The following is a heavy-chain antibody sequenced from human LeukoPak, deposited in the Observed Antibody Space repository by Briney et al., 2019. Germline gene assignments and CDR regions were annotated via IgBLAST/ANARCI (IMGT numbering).Heavy chain of an antibody. CDR3: ARDYGSGSYYNPKWAFDI. D-gene: IGHD3-10*01. J-gene: IGHJ3*02. Sequence: ASVKVSCKTSGYTFSSYGLTWMRQAPGQGPEWLGWSSPYNGNTNYAQKFQGRVTMTTDTSTNTAYMELRSLRSDDTAVYYCARDYGSGSYYNPKWAFDIWGQGTMVTVSS. CDR2: SSPYNGNT. V-gene: IGHV1-18*01. CDR1: GYTFSSYG.